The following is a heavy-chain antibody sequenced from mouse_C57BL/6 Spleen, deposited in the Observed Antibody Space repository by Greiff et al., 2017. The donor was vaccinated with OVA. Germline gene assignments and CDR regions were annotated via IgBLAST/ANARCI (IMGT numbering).Heavy chain of an antibody. V-gene: IGHV1-64*01. Sequence: QVQLQQPGAELVKPGASVKLSCKASGYTFTSYWMHWVKQRPGQGLEWIGMIHPNSGSTNYNEKFKSKATLTVDKSSSTAYMQLSSLTSKDSAVYYCARFTTVVLYYFDYWGQGTTLTVSS. D-gene: IGHD1-1*01. CDR1: GYTFTSYW. CDR3: ARFTTVVLYYFDY. CDR2: IHPNSGST. J-gene: IGHJ2*01.